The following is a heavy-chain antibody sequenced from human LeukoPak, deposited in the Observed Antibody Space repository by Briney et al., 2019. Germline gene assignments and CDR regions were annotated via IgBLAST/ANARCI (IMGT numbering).Heavy chain of an antibody. V-gene: IGHV4-4*07. CDR2: IYTSGST. Sequence: PSETMSLTCTVSGGSISSYYWSWIRQPAGKGLEWIGRIYTSGSTNYNPSLKSRVTISVDTSKNQFSLKLSSVTAADTAVYYCSRGRRITMIVVVITAHFDYWGQGTLVTVSS. CDR1: GGSISSYY. D-gene: IGHD3-22*01. J-gene: IGHJ4*02. CDR3: SRGRRITMIVVVITAHFDY.